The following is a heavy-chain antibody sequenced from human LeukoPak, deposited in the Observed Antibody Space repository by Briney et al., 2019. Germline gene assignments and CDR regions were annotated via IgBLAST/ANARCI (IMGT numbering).Heavy chain of an antibody. V-gene: IGHV3-23*01. CDR1: VFTFSSYW. Sequence: PGGCLRLSCTGSVFTFSSYWMTWVRQAQRKGLEWVSAISGSGGSTYYADSVKGRFTISRDNSKNTLYLQMNSLRAEDTAVYYCAKGEPKSNGLDYWGQGTLVTVSS. D-gene: IGHD4-11*01. CDR2: ISGSGGST. J-gene: IGHJ4*02. CDR3: AKGEPKSNGLDY.